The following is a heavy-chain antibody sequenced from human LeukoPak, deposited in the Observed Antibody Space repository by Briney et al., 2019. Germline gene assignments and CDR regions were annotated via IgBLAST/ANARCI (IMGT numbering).Heavy chain of an antibody. J-gene: IGHJ3*02. CDR3: GRSNYVWGSYRPRQSDAFDI. V-gene: IGHV4-34*01. D-gene: IGHD3-16*02. Sequence: PSETLSLTCAVYGGSFSAYYWSWIRQPPGKGLEWIGEITYTVTTNYNPSLKSRVTMSVDTSKNQFSLKLSSVTAADPAVYYCGRSNYVWGSYRPRQSDAFDIWGQGRMVTVSS. CDR1: GGSFSAYY. CDR2: ITYTVTT.